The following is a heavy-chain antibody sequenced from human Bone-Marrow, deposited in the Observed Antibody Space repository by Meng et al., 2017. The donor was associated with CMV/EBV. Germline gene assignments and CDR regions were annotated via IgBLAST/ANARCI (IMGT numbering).Heavy chain of an antibody. V-gene: IGHV4-34*01. CDR2: INHSGST. J-gene: IGHJ4*02. D-gene: IGHD4-23*01. CDR1: GGSFSDYY. CDR3: ARGSVVTPLDY. Sequence: GSLRLSCAVYGGSFSDYYWSWIRQPPGKGLEWIGEINHSGSTNYNPPLKSRVTISIDTSKNQFSLELRSLTAADTAVYYCARGSVVTPLDYWGQGTRVTCSS.